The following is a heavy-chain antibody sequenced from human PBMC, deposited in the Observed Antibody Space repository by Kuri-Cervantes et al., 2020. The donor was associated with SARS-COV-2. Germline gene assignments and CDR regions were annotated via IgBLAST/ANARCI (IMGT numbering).Heavy chain of an antibody. V-gene: IGHV1-69*05. D-gene: IGHD5-18*01. CDR2: IIPIFATP. J-gene: IGHJ3*02. CDR1: GGPFRSYA. CDR3: ARVDDTAMVIAHGAFDI. Sequence: SVKVSCKTSGGPFRSYAINWVRQAPGQGLEWMGAIIPIFATPNYAQKFQGRVTITTDESTNTAYMEMKSLRSDDTAVYYCARVDDTAMVIAHGAFDIWCQGTMVTVSS.